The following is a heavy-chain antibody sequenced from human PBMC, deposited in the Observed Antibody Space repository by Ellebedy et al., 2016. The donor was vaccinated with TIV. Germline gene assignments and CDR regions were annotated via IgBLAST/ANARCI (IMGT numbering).Heavy chain of an antibody. CDR3: VRDLHGYNDQ. CDR2: ISADGSTT. J-gene: IGHJ4*02. D-gene: IGHD3-10*01. Sequence: PGGSLRLSCGASGFIFKNFLMYWVRHAPGKCPEWVSRISADGSTTNYADSVRGRFAISRDIAKNTVYLQMNSLRVEDTAVYYCVRDLHGYNDQWGQGTLVTVSS. V-gene: IGHV3-74*01. CDR1: GFIFKNFL.